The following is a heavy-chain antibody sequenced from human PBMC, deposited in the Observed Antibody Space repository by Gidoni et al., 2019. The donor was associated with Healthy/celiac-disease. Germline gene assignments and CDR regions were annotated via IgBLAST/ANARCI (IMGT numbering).Heavy chain of an antibody. J-gene: IGHJ3*02. CDR3: ARDLGVGYCSSTSCYTGAFDI. V-gene: IGHV3-21*01. Sequence: EVQLVESGGGLVKPGGSLRLSCAASGFTFSSSSMNWVRQAPGKGLEWVSSISSSSSYIYYADSVKGRFTISRDNAKNSLYLQMNSLRAEDTAVYYCARDLGVGYCSSTSCYTGAFDIWGQGTMVTVSS. CDR2: ISSSSSYI. CDR1: GFTFSSSS. D-gene: IGHD2-2*02.